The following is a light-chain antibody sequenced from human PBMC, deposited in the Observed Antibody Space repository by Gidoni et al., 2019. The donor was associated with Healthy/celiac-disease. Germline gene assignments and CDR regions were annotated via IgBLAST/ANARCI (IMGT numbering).Light chain of an antibody. J-gene: IGLJ2*01. CDR2: EVS. V-gene: IGLV2-23*02. CDR3: CSYAGSSTHVV. CDR1: SSDVGSYNL. Sequence: QSALPQPASVSGSPGQSITISFTGTSSDVGSYNLVPWYQQHPGNAPKLMIYEVSKRPSGVSNRFSGSKSGNTASLTISGLQAEDEADYYCCSYAGSSTHVVFGGGTKLTVL.